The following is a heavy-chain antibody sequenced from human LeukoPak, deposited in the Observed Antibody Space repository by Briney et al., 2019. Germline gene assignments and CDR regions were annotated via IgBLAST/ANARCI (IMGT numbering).Heavy chain of an antibody. J-gene: IGHJ5*02. V-gene: IGHV1-18*01. Sequence: ASVKVSCKASGYTFTSYGISWVRQAPGQGLEWMGWISAYNGSTNYAQKLQGRVTMTTDTSTSTAYMELRSLRSDDTAMYYCARLEGEYYPNWFDPWGQGTLVTVSS. D-gene: IGHD3-10*01. CDR1: GYTFTSYG. CDR3: ARLEGEYYPNWFDP. CDR2: ISAYNGST.